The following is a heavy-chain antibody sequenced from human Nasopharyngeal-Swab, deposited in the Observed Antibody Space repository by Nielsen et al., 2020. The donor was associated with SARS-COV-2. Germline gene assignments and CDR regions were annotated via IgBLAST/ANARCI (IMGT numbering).Heavy chain of an antibody. Sequence: GGSLRLSCAASGFTFSGYAISWVPQSPAMGLVWVSAVSGSGGSTYYADSVKGRFTISRDNSKNTLYLQMNSLRAEDTAVYYCAKDLGLKGITGTTGEYYFDYWGQGTLVTVSS. CDR2: VSGSGGST. CDR3: AKDLGLKGITGTTGEYYFDY. CDR1: GFTFSGYA. J-gene: IGHJ4*02. D-gene: IGHD1-20*01. V-gene: IGHV3-23*01.